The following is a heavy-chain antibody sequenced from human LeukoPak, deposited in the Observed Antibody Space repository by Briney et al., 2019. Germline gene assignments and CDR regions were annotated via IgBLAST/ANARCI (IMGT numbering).Heavy chain of an antibody. D-gene: IGHD6-13*01. V-gene: IGHV3-11*01. Sequence: GGSLRLSCAASGFTFSDYYMSWIRQAPGKGLEWVSYISSSGSTIYYADSVKGRFTISRDNAKNSLYLQMNSLRAEDTAVYYCAKLAYSSNPDYWGQGTLVTVSS. CDR1: GFTFSDYY. CDR3: AKLAYSSNPDY. CDR2: ISSSGSTI. J-gene: IGHJ4*02.